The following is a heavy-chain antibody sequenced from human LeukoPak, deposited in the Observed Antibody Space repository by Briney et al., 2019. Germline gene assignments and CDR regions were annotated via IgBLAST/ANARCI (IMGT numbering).Heavy chain of an antibody. CDR3: ARGGGSYSAFFDY. D-gene: IGHD1-26*01. V-gene: IGHV3-20*04. CDR1: GFTFSSYA. Sequence: GGSLRLSCAASGFTFSSYAMSWVRQAPGKGLEWVSGINWNGGSTGYADSVKGRFTISRDNAKNSLYLQMNSLRAEDTALYYCARGGGSYSAFFDYWGQGTLVTVSS. CDR2: INWNGGST. J-gene: IGHJ4*02.